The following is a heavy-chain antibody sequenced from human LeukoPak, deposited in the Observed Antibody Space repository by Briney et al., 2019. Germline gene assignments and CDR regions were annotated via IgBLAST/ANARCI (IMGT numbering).Heavy chain of an antibody. V-gene: IGHV5-51*01. D-gene: IGHD1-1*01. CDR2: IYPGDSDA. CDR3: ARGTALDC. J-gene: IGHJ4*02. Sequence: GESLKISCKGSGYSFTSYWIGWVRQTPGKGLEWMAIIYPGDSDARYSPSFQGQVTISVDKSINTAYLKWNSLKASDTAMYYCARGTALDCWGQGTLVTVSS. CDR1: GYSFTSYW.